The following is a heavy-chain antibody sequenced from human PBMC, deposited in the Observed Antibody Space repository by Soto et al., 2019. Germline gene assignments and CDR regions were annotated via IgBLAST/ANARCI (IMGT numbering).Heavy chain of an antibody. Sequence: GGSLRLSCAASGFSFAGYTMSWVRQAPGKGLQWVSSISGENTYIYYADAVKGRFTVSRDNAKNSVYLEMNRLRAEDTALYYCASAMFMGWSPQDSWGPGTPVTVSS. CDR2: ISGENTYI. CDR3: ASAMFMGWSPQDS. J-gene: IGHJ4*02. D-gene: IGHD3-3*01. V-gene: IGHV3-21*04. CDR1: GFSFAGYT.